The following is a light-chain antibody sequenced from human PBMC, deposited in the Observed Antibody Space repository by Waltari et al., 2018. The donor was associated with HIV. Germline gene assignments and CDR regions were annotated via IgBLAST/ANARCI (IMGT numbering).Light chain of an antibody. J-gene: IGLJ1*01. V-gene: IGLV3-25*03. CDR3: HSSDSSAAYV. Sequence: SYELTQPPSVSVSPGQTARITCFGDALPKQYVYWYQQKPGQAPGLLKYKDTETPSGIPALFCGSSSGTTVTLTISGVQAEDEADYYCHSSDSSAAYVFGTGTKVTVL. CDR1: ALPKQY. CDR2: KDT.